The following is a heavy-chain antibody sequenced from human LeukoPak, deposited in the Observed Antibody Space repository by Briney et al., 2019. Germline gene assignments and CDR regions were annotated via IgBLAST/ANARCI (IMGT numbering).Heavy chain of an antibody. D-gene: IGHD2-15*01. V-gene: IGHV1-3*01. Sequence: GASVKVSCKASGYTFTSYAMHWVRQAPGQRLEWMGWINAGNGNTKYSQKFQGRVTITRDTSASTAYMELSSLRSGDTAVYYCARDRRYCIGGSCDAFDIWGQGTMVTVSS. CDR2: INAGNGNT. J-gene: IGHJ3*02. CDR3: ARDRRYCIGGSCDAFDI. CDR1: GYTFTSYA.